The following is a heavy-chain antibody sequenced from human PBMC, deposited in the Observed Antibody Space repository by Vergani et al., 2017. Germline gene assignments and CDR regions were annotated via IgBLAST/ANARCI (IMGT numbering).Heavy chain of an antibody. CDR1: GGSFSGYY. CDR2: INHSGST. Sequence: QVQLQQWGAGLLKPSETLSLTCAVYGGSFSGYYWSWIRQPPGKGLEWIGEINHSGSTNYNPSLKSRVTISVDTSKNQFSLKLSSVTAADAAVYYCARAHSSSWYRGGDFQHWGQGTLVTVSS. V-gene: IGHV4-34*01. J-gene: IGHJ1*01. CDR3: ARAHSSSWYRGGDFQH. D-gene: IGHD6-13*01.